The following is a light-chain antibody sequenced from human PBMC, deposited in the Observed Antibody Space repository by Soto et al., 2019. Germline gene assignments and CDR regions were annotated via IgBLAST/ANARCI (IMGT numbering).Light chain of an antibody. CDR1: SSNIGTNT. CDR2: SNN. V-gene: IGLV1-44*01. J-gene: IGLJ2*01. Sequence: QSVLTQPPSASGTPGQRVTIFCSGSSSNIGTNTVNWYQQLPGTAPKVLMYSNNQRPSGVPDRFSGSKSGTSASLAISGLRSEDEGDYYCAAWDDSLNGPVLGGGTKVTVL. CDR3: AAWDDSLNGPV.